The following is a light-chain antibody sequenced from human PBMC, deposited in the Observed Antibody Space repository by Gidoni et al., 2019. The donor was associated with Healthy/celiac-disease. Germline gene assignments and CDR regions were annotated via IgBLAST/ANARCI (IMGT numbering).Light chain of an antibody. CDR3: QQYYSTPIT. Sequence: DIVMTQSPDSLAVSLGERATINCKSSQSVLYSSNNQNYLAWYQQKPGQPPKLLIYWASTRESGVPDRFSGSGSGTDFTLTISSLQAEAVAVYYCQQYYSTPITFGQGTRLEIK. J-gene: IGKJ5*01. V-gene: IGKV4-1*01. CDR2: WAS. CDR1: QSVLYSSNNQNY.